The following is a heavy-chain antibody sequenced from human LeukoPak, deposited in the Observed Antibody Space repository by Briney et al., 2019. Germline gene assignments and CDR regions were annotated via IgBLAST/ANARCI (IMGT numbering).Heavy chain of an antibody. CDR1: GFTFSRYS. CDR3: ARTSIAAREADY. Sequence: PGGSLRLSCAASGFTFSRYSMHWVRQAPGKGLEYVSAISNNGGSTYYAKSVKGRFTISRDNSKNTLYLQMGSLRAEDMAVYYCARTSIAAREADYWGQGTLVTVSS. CDR2: ISNNGGST. D-gene: IGHD6-6*01. J-gene: IGHJ4*02. V-gene: IGHV3-64*01.